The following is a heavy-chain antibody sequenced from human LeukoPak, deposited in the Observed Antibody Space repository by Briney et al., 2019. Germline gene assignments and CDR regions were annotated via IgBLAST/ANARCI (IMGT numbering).Heavy chain of an antibody. CDR2: ISWNSGSI. CDR3: AKCILGAFDI. CDR1: GFTFDDYA. Sequence: PGGSLRLSCAAPGFTFDDYAMHWVRQAPGKGLEWVSGISWNSGSIGYADSVKGRFTISRDNAKNSLYLQMNSLRAEDTALYYCAKCILGAFDIWGQGTMVTVSS. V-gene: IGHV3-9*01. J-gene: IGHJ3*02. D-gene: IGHD2-8*01.